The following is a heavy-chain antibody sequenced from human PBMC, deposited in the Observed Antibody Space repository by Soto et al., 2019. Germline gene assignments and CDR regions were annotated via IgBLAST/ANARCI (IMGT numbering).Heavy chain of an antibody. CDR1: GFTFTSYY. J-gene: IGHJ4*02. D-gene: IGHD5-12*01. V-gene: IGHV1-46*03. CDR2: INPSADST. Sequence: QVQLVQSGAEVKKPGASVKVSCKASGFTFTSYYIHWVRQAPGQGLEWKGIINPSADSTSYAQRFQGRVTMTRDTSTSTVYMELASLRAEDTAVYYCSRSAYDERFDYWGQGTLVTVSS. CDR3: SRSAYDERFDY.